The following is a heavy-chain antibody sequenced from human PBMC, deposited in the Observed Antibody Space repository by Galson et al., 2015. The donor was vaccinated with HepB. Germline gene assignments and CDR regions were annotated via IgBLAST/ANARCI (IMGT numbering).Heavy chain of an antibody. D-gene: IGHD3-3*02. J-gene: IGHJ6*03. CDR3: AMCISSSYYMDV. V-gene: IGHV1-69*13. CDR1: GGTFSSYA. CDR2: IIPIFGTA. Sequence: SVKVSCKASGGTFSSYAISWVRQAPGQGLEWMGGIIPIFGTANYAQKFQGRVTITADESTSTAYMELSSLRSEDTAVYYCAMCISSSYYMDVWGKGTTVTVSS.